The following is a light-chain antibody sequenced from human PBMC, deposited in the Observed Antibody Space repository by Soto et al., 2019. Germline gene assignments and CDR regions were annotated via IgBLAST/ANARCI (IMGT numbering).Light chain of an antibody. CDR2: EVT. J-gene: IGLJ2*01. Sequence: QSALTQPASVSGSPGQSITISCTGTSSDVGNYNLVSWYQQHPGKAPKLMIYEVTKRPSGVSNRFSGSKSGNTASLTISGLHAEDEADYYCCSYAGSSTLVFGGGTKLTVL. CDR3: CSYAGSSTLV. V-gene: IGLV2-23*02. CDR1: SSDVGNYNL.